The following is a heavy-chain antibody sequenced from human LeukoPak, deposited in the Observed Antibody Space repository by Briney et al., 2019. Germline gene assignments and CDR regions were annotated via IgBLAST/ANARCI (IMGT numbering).Heavy chain of an antibody. J-gene: IGHJ4*02. CDR3: ARRAGAYSHPYDY. Sequence: TGGSLRLSCAASGLTFSRYSMNWVRQAPGKGLEWVSWISSSGSTIYYADSVKGRFTISRDNAKNSLYLQLNSLRAEDTAVYYCARRAGAYSHPYDYWGQGTLVTVSS. CDR1: GLTFSRYS. D-gene: IGHD4/OR15-4a*01. V-gene: IGHV3-48*04. CDR2: ISSSGSTI.